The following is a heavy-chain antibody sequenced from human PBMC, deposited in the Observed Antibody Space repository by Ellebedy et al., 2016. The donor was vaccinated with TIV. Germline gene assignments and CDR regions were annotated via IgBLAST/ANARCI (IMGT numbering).Heavy chain of an antibody. J-gene: IGHJ4*02. CDR3: ARGLTAAWELTGA. V-gene: IGHV4-34*01. CDR2: VTHTGGT. CDR1: GDSLTNYYF. Sequence: SETLSLTXIVSGDSLTNYYFWGWIRQPPGKGLEWIGEVTHTGGTNFNPSLESRVTMSLDTSENQFSLKLNSVNVADTAVYYCARGLTAAWELTGAWGQGTLVTVSA. D-gene: IGHD1-26*01.